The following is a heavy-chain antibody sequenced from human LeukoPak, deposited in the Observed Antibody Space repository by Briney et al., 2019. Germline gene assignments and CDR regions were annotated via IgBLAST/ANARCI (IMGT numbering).Heavy chain of an antibody. CDR2: IKQDGSEK. CDR3: ARAIGKSEGY. J-gene: IGHJ4*02. D-gene: IGHD4-23*01. V-gene: IGHV3-7*01. Sequence: GGSLRLSCAASGFTFSSYWMTWVRQAPGKGLEWVANIKQDGSEKYYVDSVKGQFTISRDNAKSSLYLQMDSLRAEDTAVYYCARAIGKSEGYWGQGTLVTVSS. CDR1: GFTFSSYW.